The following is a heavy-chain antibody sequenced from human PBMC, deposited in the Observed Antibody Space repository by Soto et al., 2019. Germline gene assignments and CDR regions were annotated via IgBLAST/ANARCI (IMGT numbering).Heavy chain of an antibody. CDR1: GGTFSSYA. J-gene: IGHJ5*02. CDR3: ARDLQEWELLDNWFDP. Sequence: GASVKVSCKASGGTFSSYAISWVRQAPGQGLKWMGGIIPIFGTANYAQKFQGRVTITADESTSTAYMELSSLRSEDTAVYYCARDLQEWELLDNWFDPWGQGTLVTVS. D-gene: IGHD1-26*01. V-gene: IGHV1-69*13. CDR2: IIPIFGTA.